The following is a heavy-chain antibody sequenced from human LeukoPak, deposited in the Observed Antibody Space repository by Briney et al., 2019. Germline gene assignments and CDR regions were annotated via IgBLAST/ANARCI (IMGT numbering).Heavy chain of an antibody. CDR1: GFTFSSYA. CDR3: AKDQYNTGWWRGDFDY. CDR2: ISGSGGST. Sequence: GGSLRLSCAASGFTFSSYAMSWVRQAPGKGLEWVSTISGSGGSTYSADPVKGRFTISRDNSKNTLYLQMNSLRAEDTAVYFCAKDQYNTGWWRGDFDYWGQGTLVTVSS. J-gene: IGHJ4*02. D-gene: IGHD6-19*01. V-gene: IGHV3-23*01.